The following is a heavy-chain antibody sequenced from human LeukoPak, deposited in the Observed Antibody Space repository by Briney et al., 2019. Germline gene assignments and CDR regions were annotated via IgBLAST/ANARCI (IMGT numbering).Heavy chain of an antibody. CDR1: GFTFDDYA. CDR2: ISWNSGSI. Sequence: GGSLRLSCAASGFTFDDYAMHWVRQAPGKGLEWVSGISWNSGSIGYADSVKGRFTISRDNAKTSLYLQMNSLRAEDTALYYCAKDSSRYGFDPWAREPWSPSPQ. CDR3: AKDSSRYGFDP. J-gene: IGHJ5*02. V-gene: IGHV3-9*01. D-gene: IGHD5-12*01.